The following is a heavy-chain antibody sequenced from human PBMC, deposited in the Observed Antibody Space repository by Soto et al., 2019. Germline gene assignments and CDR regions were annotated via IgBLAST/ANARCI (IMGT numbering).Heavy chain of an antibody. D-gene: IGHD3-16*01. V-gene: IGHV1-2*02. Sequence: QVQLVQSGAEVRKPGASVKVSCKASGYTFSDYYIHWVRQAPGQGLEWMGGINPNSGATKYAPKFQGGVTMTRDPSMTTAYMELSRLRSGDTAVYYCAREPATAKPEGVDFWGQGTLVTVSS. CDR1: GYTFSDYY. CDR2: INPNSGAT. J-gene: IGHJ4*02. CDR3: AREPATAKPEGVDF.